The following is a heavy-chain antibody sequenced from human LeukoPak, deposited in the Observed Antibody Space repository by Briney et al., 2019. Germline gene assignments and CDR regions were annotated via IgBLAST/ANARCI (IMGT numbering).Heavy chain of an antibody. J-gene: IGHJ6*03. CDR2: IYSGGST. CDR1: EFSVGSNY. V-gene: IGHV3-66*01. CDR3: ARELSRITMVRVHYYYYMDV. D-gene: IGHD3-10*01. Sequence: GGSLRLSCAASEFSVGSNYMTWVRQAPGKGLEWVSLIYSGGSTYYADSVKGRFTISRDNSKNTLYLQMNSLRAEDTAVYYCARELSRITMVRVHYYYYMDVWGKGTTVTVSS.